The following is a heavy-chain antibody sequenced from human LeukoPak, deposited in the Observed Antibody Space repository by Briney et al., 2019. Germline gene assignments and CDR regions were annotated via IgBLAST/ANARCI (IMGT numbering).Heavy chain of an antibody. J-gene: IGHJ5*02. CDR2: INHSGTT. CDR3: AKGPQTGWFDT. CDR1: GGSLSGHF. Sequence: SETLSLTCAVYGGSLSGHFCSWIRQSPGKGLEWIGEINHSGTTNYNPPLKSRVTLSVDTSKNQFSLRLNSVTAADTAVYYCAKGPQTGWFDTWGQGALVTVSS. D-gene: IGHD3-10*01. V-gene: IGHV4-34*01.